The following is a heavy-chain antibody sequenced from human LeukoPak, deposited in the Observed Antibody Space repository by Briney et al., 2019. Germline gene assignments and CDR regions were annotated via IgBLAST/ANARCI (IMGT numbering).Heavy chain of an antibody. D-gene: IGHD3-10*01. CDR3: ARGIVYGSGSYYKAYYFDS. J-gene: IGHJ4*02. CDR2: INHSGTT. Sequence: KTSETLSLTCTVSGGSISSYYWSWIRQPPGKGLEWIGEINHSGTTNYNPSLASRVTVSVDTSKNQFSLNLTSVTAADTAVYFCARGIVYGSGSYYKAYYFDSWGQGTLVTVSS. CDR1: GGSISSYY. V-gene: IGHV4-34*01.